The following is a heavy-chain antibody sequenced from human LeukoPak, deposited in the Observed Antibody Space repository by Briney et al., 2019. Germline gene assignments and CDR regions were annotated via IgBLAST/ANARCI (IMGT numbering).Heavy chain of an antibody. CDR1: GFTFSSYG. Sequence: PGRSLRLSCAASGFTFSSYGMHWVRQAPGKGLEWVAVIWYDGGNKYYADSVKGRFTISRDNPKNTLYLQMNSLRAEDTAVYYCARMEYSSGWGIDYWGQGTLVTVSS. V-gene: IGHV3-33*01. J-gene: IGHJ4*02. CDR2: IWYDGGNK. CDR3: ARMEYSSGWGIDY. D-gene: IGHD6-19*01.